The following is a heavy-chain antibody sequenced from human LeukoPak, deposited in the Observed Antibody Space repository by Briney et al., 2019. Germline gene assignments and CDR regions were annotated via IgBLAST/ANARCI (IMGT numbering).Heavy chain of an antibody. CDR2: INAGNGNT. J-gene: IGHJ2*01. CDR3: ARARDIRKGWYFDL. CDR1: GYTFTSYA. Sequence: ASVKVSCKASGYTFTSYAMHWVRQARGQRLEWMGWINAGNGNTKYSQKFQGRVTITRDTSASTAYMELSSLRSEDTAVYYCARARDIRKGWYFDLWGRGTLVTVSS. V-gene: IGHV1-3*01. D-gene: IGHD2-15*01.